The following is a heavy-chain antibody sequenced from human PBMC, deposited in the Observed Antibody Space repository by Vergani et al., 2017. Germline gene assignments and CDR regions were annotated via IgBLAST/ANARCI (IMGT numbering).Heavy chain of an antibody. CDR2: ISGSGGST. J-gene: IGHJ4*02. Sequence: QVQLVESGGGVVQPGRSLRLSCAASGFTFSSYGMHWVRQAPGKGLEWVSAISGSGGSTYYADSVKGRFTISRDNSKNTLYLQMNSLRAEDTAVYYCAREGVMITFGGVIAGYYFDYWGQGTLVTVSS. CDR3: AREGVMITFGGVIAGYYFDY. CDR1: GFTFSSYG. V-gene: IGHV3-NL1*01. D-gene: IGHD3-16*02.